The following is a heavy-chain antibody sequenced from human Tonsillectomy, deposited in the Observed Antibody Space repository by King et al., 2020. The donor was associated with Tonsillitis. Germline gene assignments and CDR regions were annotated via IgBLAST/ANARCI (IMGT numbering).Heavy chain of an antibody. V-gene: IGHV3-30*04. Sequence: QVQLVESGGGVVQPGRSLRLSCAASGFTFSSYAMHWVRQAPGKGLEWVAVISYDGSNKYYADSVKGRFTISRDNSKNTLYLQMNSLRAEDTAVYYCARDVDSAAGDYWGQGNLVHVSS. CDR1: GFTFSSYA. D-gene: IGHD6-13*01. CDR2: ISYDGSNK. CDR3: ARDVDSAAGDY. J-gene: IGHJ4*02.